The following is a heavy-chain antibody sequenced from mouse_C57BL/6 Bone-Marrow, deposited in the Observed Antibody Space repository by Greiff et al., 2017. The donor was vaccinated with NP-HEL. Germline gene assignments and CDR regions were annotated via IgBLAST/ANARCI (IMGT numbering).Heavy chain of an antibody. CDR2: IDPNGGGT. CDR3: ARGWYYGSKFAY. V-gene: IGHV1-72*01. D-gene: IGHD1-1*01. Sequence: QVHVKQPGAELVKPGASVQLSCTASGYTFTSYWMHWVKQRPGRGLEWIGRIDPNGGGTKYTEKFKGKATLTLDKPTSTAYMQLSSLTSEDSAVYYGARGWYYGSKFAYWGQGTLVTVSA. CDR1: GYTFTSYW. J-gene: IGHJ3*01.